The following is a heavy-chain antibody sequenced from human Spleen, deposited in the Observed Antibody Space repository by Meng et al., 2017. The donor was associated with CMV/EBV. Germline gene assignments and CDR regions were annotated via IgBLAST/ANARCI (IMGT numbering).Heavy chain of an antibody. CDR3: ARGGGCSSSSCDLDY. CDR2: IYHSGST. V-gene: IGHV4-4*02. J-gene: IGHJ4*02. D-gene: IGHD2-2*01. CDR1: GASISSGNW. Sequence: QVQVQESGPGLVKPSETLSLTCVVSGASISSGNWWNWVRQPPGKGLEWIGDIYHSGSTNYNPSLKSRVTISVDKSKNQFSLKLSSVTAADTAMYYCARGGGCSSSSCDLDYWGQGDLVTVSS.